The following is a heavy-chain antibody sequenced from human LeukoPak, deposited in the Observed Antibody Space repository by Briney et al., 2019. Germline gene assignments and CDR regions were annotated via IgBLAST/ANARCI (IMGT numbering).Heavy chain of an antibody. CDR2: IYYSGST. Sequence: PSETLSLTCTVSGGSISSGGYYWSWIRQPPGKGLEWIGYIYYSGSTYYNPSLKSRVTISVDTSKNQFSLKLSSVTAADTAVYYCAREPYRSGWYLDYWGQGTLVTVSS. D-gene: IGHD6-19*01. V-gene: IGHV4-30-2*01. CDR1: GGSISSGGYY. J-gene: IGHJ4*02. CDR3: AREPYRSGWYLDY.